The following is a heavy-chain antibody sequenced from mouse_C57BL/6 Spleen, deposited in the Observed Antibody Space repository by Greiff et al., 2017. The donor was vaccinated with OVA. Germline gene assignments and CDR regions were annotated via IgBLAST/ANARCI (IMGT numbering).Heavy chain of an antibody. J-gene: IGHJ4*01. CDR3: ARRDGSGDYAMDY. CDR1: GFTFSDYG. V-gene: IGHV5-17*01. CDR2: ISSGSSTI. Sequence: VHVKQSGGGLVKPGGSLKLSCAASGFTFSDYGMHWVRQAPEKGLEWVAYISSGSSTIYYADTVKGRFTISSDNAKNTLFLQMTSLRSEDTAMYYCARRDGSGDYAMDYWGQGTSVTVSS. D-gene: IGHD6-1*01.